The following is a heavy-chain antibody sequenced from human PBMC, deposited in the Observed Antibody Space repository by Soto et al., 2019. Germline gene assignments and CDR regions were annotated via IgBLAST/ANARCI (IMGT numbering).Heavy chain of an antibody. CDR1: CYNFAGYL. D-gene: IGHD3-16*01. J-gene: IGHJ4*02. CDR3: ARGGGSTRAFDD. V-gene: IGHV5-51*01. CDR2: IYPSDCDT. Sequence: PWESLKISRKGSCYNFAGYLIAWVRQMPGKGLGLVGIIYPSDCDTRYRRSFQGQVTISAGESISSAYLQDSSLRASDTAMYYCARGGGSTRAFDDWGQGTPVTVSS.